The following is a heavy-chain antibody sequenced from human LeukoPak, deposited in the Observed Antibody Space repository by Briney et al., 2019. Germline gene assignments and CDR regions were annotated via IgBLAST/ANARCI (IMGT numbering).Heavy chain of an antibody. J-gene: IGHJ5*02. CDR2: INTNTGNP. V-gene: IGHV7-4-1*02. Sequence: ASVKVSCKASGYTFTSYAMNWVRQAPGQGLEWMGWINTNTGNPTYAQGFTGRFVFSLDTSVSTAYLQWSSLKASDTAVYYCARAGYSSGWYRNKGNWFDPWGQGTLVTVS. CDR1: GYTFTSYA. D-gene: IGHD6-19*01. CDR3: ARAGYSSGWYRNKGNWFDP.